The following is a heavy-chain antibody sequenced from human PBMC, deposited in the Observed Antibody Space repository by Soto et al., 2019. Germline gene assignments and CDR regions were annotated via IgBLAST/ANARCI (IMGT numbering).Heavy chain of an antibody. J-gene: IGHJ6*02. D-gene: IGHD3-3*01. CDR2: IGGSGGDT. Sequence: QLLESGGGLVQPGGSLRVSCAASGFTFSNYAMTWVRQAPGTGLEWVSTIGGSGGDTYYSDSVKGRFTISRDNSRNSLYLQMDSLRAEDTALYYCVRDGSGSSCPCMDVWGQGTTVTVSS. CDR3: VRDGSGSSCPCMDV. CDR1: GFTFSNYA. V-gene: IGHV3-23*01.